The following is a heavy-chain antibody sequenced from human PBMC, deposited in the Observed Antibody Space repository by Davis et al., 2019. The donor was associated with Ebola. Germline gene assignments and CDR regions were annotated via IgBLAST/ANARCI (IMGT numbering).Heavy chain of an antibody. D-gene: IGHD2-8*01. J-gene: IGHJ6*02. V-gene: IGHV3-48*02. Sequence: GESLKISCAASGFTFSSYSMNWVRQAPGKGLEWVSYISSSSSTIYYADSVKGRFTISRDNAKNSLYLQMNSLRDEDTAVYYCARDHLMAPDYYYYYGMDVWGQGTTVTVSS. CDR2: ISSSSSTI. CDR3: ARDHLMAPDYYYYYGMDV. CDR1: GFTFSSYS.